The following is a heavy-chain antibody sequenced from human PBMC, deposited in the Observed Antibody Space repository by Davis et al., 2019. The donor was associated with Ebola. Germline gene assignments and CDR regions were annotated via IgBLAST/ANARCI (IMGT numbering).Heavy chain of an antibody. CDR3: AREVGMVTAHNWFDP. J-gene: IGHJ5*02. V-gene: IGHV4-59*01. CDR2: IYYSGST. CDR1: GGSISSYY. D-gene: IGHD2-21*02. Sequence: PSETLSLTCTVSGGSISSYYWSWIRQPPGKGLEWIGYIYYSGSTNYNPSLKSRVTISVDTSKNQFSLKLSSVTAADTAVYYCAREVGMVTAHNWFDPWGQGTLVTVSS.